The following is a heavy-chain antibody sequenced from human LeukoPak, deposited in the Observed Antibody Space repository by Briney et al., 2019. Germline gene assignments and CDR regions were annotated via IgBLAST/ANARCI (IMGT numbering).Heavy chain of an antibody. CDR2: MNPNSGNT. CDR1: GYTFTSYD. V-gene: IGHV1-8*01. Sequence: GASVKVSCKASGYTFTSYDINWVRQATGQGREWMGWMNPNSGNTGYAQKFQGRVTMTRNTSISTAYMELSSLRSEDTAVYYCARGPEPYSSDAFDIWGQGTMVTVSS. CDR3: ARGPEPYSSDAFDI. D-gene: IGHD6-13*01. J-gene: IGHJ3*02.